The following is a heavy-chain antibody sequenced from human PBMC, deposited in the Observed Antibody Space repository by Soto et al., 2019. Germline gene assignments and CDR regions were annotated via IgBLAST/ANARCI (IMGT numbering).Heavy chain of an antibody. CDR1: GYTFTSYG. V-gene: IGHV1-18*01. CDR2: ISAYNGNT. D-gene: IGHD2-2*01. J-gene: IGHJ6*02. Sequence: NVSCKASGYTFTSYGISWVRQAPGQGLEWMGWISAYNGNTNYAQKLQGRVTMTTDTSTSTAYMELRSLRSDDTAVYYCARGEYQLLFHYYYYGMDVWGQGTTVTVSS. CDR3: ARGEYQLLFHYYYYGMDV.